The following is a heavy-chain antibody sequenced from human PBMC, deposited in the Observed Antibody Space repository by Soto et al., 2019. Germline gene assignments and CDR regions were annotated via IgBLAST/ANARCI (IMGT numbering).Heavy chain of an antibody. CDR3: AHAGDYDLLTFDH. Sequence: QITLKESGPTLVRPAQTLTLTCAFSGFSLTTYDMGVAWIRQPPGKALEWLALIYCVDDKRYSPSLKDRLAISKHKSRHQVVLTITIMDPGDTATYFCAHAGDYDLLTFDHWAPGTLVTVSS. CDR1: GFSLTTYDMG. V-gene: IGHV2-5*02. J-gene: IGHJ4*02. CDR2: IYCVDDK. D-gene: IGHD4-17*01.